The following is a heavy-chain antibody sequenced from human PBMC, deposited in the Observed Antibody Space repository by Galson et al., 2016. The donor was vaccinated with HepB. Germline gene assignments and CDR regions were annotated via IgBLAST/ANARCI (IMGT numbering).Heavy chain of an antibody. CDR1: GYTFSNYA. CDR2: INAGIGSK. D-gene: IGHD3-10*01. V-gene: IGHV1-3*01. J-gene: IGHJ3*02. Sequence: SVKVSCKASGYTFSNYAIHWVRQAPGQRLEWMAWINAGIGSKKHAQKFQGRVTITRDTSATTAYIELSNLRSEDTAIYYCARDVSARRGFDIWGQGTKVTATS. CDR3: ARDVSARRGFDI.